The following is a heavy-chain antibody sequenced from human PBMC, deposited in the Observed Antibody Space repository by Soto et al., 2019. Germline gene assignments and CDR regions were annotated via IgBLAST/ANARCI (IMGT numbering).Heavy chain of an antibody. Sequence: GGSLRLSCAASGFTFSSYWMSWVRQAPGKGLEWVANIKQDGSEKYYVDSVKGRFTISRDNAKNSLYLQMNSLRAEDTAVYYCARDDGYYGSGSTPRGWYFDLWGRGTLVTVSS. V-gene: IGHV3-7*01. J-gene: IGHJ2*01. CDR1: GFTFSSYW. D-gene: IGHD3-10*01. CDR2: IKQDGSEK. CDR3: ARDDGYYGSGSTPRGWYFDL.